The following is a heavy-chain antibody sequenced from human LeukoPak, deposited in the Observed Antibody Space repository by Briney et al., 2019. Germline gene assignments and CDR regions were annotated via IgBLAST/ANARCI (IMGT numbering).Heavy chain of an antibody. CDR3: AKQMAVDYFDY. J-gene: IGHJ4*02. Sequence: SGGSLRLSCAASGFTFSNYAMSWVRQAPGKGLEWVSTISGSVGSTYYGDSVKGRFTISRDNAKNTLYLQMNSLRAEDTAVYYCAKQMAVDYFDYWGQGTLVTVSS. CDR1: GFTFSNYA. D-gene: IGHD5-24*01. V-gene: IGHV3-23*01. CDR2: ISGSVGST.